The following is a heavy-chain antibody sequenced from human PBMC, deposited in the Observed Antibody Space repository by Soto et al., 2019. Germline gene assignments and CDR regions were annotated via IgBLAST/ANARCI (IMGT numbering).Heavy chain of an antibody. CDR1: GYTFTTYA. Sequence: GASVKVSCKASGYTFTTYAMHWVRQAPGQRLEWMGWINAGNGDTKYSQRFQGRVTITRDTSASTAYMELSSLRSEDTAVYYCARGIAAAGRYYYYYGMDVWGQGTTVTVSS. CDR3: ARGIAAAGRYYYYYGMDV. V-gene: IGHV1-3*01. CDR2: INAGNGDT. D-gene: IGHD6-13*01. J-gene: IGHJ6*02.